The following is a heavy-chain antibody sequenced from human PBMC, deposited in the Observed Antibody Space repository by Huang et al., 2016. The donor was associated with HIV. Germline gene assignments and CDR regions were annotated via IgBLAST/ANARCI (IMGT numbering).Heavy chain of an antibody. CDR3: ASLFFDY. CDR1: GGSFSGYY. J-gene: IGHJ4*02. CDR2: INHSGST. Sequence: QVQLQQWGAGVLKPSETLSLTCAVYGGSFSGYYWSWIRQPPGKGLEWIGEINHSGSTNYNPSLKSRVTMSVDTSKNQFSLKLSSVTAADTAVYYCASLFFDYWGQGSLVTVSS. V-gene: IGHV4-34*01.